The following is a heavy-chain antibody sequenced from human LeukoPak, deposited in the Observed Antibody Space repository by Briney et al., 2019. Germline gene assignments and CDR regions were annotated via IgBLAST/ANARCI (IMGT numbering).Heavy chain of an antibody. Sequence: PGGSLRLSCAASGFTFSTYAMHWVRQAPGKGLEWVALISYDGSNKYYADSVKGRFTISRDNSKNTLYLQMNSLRAEDTAVYYCARDRGYSGYDLFDYWGQGTLVTVSS. V-gene: IGHV3-30-3*01. D-gene: IGHD5-12*01. CDR1: GFTFSTYA. CDR3: ARDRGYSGYDLFDY. J-gene: IGHJ4*02. CDR2: ISYDGSNK.